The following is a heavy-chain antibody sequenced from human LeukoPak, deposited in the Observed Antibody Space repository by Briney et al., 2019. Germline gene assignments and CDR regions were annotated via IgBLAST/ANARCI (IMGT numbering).Heavy chain of an antibody. J-gene: IGHJ5*02. CDR2: FDPEDGET. V-gene: IGHV1-24*01. CDR1: GYTLTELS. CDR3: ATGTSSTTNWNWFDP. D-gene: IGHD2-2*01. Sequence: ASVKVSCKVSGYTLTELSMHWVRQAPGKRLEWMGGFDPEDGETIYAQKFQGRVTMTEDTSTDTAYMELTSLRSDDTAVYYCATGTSSTTNWNWFDPWGQGTLVTVSS.